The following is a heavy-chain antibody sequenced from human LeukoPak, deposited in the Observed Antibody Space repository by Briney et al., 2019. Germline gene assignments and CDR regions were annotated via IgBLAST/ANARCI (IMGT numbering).Heavy chain of an antibody. Sequence: GGSLRLSRAASGFTFSSYWMSWVRQAPGKGLEWVANIKQDGSEKYYVDSVKGRFTISRDNAKNSLYLQMNSLRAEDTAVYYCARDQVVGATPFDYWGQGTLVTVSS. CDR1: GFTFSSYW. CDR2: IKQDGSEK. V-gene: IGHV3-7*01. D-gene: IGHD1-26*01. CDR3: ARDQVVGATPFDY. J-gene: IGHJ4*02.